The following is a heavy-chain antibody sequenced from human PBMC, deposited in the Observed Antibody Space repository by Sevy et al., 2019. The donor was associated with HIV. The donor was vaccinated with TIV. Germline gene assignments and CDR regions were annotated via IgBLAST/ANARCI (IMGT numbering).Heavy chain of an antibody. Sequence: GGSLRLSCAASGFTFSIYNMNWVRQASGAGLEWVSSISGRGGSGYYADSVKGRFTISRDNARNSLDLQINSLTAEDTALYYCARGDCRDDRCLAFDYWGQGTLVTVSS. CDR3: ARGDCRDDRCLAFDY. D-gene: IGHD3-22*01. CDR2: ISGRGGSG. V-gene: IGHV3-21*01. J-gene: IGHJ4*02. CDR1: GFTFSIYN.